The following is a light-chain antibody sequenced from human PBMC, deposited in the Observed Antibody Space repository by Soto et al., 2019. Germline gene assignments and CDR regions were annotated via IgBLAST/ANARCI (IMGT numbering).Light chain of an antibody. J-gene: IGKJ1*01. CDR3: QQYNNWPTWT. CDR2: GAS. CDR1: ESVTSRY. Sequence: IVLTQSQGTLSLSPGERATLSCRASESVTSRYLAWYQQKPGQAPRLLIYGASTRATGIPARFSGSGSETEFTLTISSLQAEDSAVYFCQQYNNWPTWTFGQGTKVDI. V-gene: IGKV3-15*01.